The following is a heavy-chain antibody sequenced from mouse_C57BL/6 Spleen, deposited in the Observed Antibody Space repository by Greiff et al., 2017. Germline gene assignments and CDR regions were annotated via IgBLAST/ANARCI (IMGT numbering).Heavy chain of an antibody. CDR3: ARKPIYDDYVWYFDV. CDR1: GFSLTSYA. J-gene: IGHJ1*03. V-gene: IGHV2-9-1*01. Sequence: VKLMESGPGLVAPSQSLSITCTVSGFSLTSYAISWVRQPPGKGLEWLGVIWTGGGTNYNSALKSRLSISKDNSKSQVFLKRNSLQTDDTARYYCARKPIYDDYVWYFDVWGTGTTVTVSS. CDR2: IWTGGGT. D-gene: IGHD2-4*01.